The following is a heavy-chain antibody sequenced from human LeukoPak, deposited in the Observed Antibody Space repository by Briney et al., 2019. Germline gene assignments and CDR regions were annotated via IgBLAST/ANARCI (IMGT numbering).Heavy chain of an antibody. J-gene: IGHJ4*02. Sequence: SETLSLTCTVSGGSISSSSYYWGWIRQPPGKGLEWIGSIYYSGSTYYSPSLKSRVTISVDTSKNQLSLKLSSVTAADTAVYYCARDGYSSSPNFDYWGQGTLVTVSS. CDR1: GGSISSSSYY. D-gene: IGHD6-6*01. CDR3: ARDGYSSSPNFDY. CDR2: IYYSGST. V-gene: IGHV4-39*07.